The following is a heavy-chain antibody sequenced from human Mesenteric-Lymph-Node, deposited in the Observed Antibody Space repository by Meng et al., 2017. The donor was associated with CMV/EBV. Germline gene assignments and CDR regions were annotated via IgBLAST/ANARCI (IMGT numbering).Heavy chain of an antibody. CDR2: MNRDGTT. D-gene: IGHD6-6*01. J-gene: IGHJ4*02. Sequence: ASGFSFSGSCFRWVRPSPVQGLEWIGRMNRDGTTASASPVKGRFAIERDDSKYTVYLKMNSLHIADTAVYYCTTDRAIGPRPIFDLWGQGALVTVSS. V-gene: IGHV3-15*07. CDR3: TTDRAIGPRPIFDL. CDR1: GFSFSGSC.